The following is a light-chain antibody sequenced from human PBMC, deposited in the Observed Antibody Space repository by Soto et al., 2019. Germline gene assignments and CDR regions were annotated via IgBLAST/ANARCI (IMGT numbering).Light chain of an antibody. CDR3: QKYNSAPLT. J-gene: IGKJ4*01. V-gene: IGKV1-27*01. CDR1: QGISNY. CDR2: AAS. Sequence: DIQMTQSPSSLSASVGDRVTVTCRASQGISNYLAWYQQKPGKVPELLIYAASTLQSGVPSRFSGSGYGTECPLTISVLQPEDVATYYCQKYNSAPLTVGGGTKVEIK.